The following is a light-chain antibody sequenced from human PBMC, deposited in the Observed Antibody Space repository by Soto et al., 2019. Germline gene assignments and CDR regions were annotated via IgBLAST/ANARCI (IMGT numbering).Light chain of an antibody. CDR3: SSYTSSSTLVV. CDR1: SRDVGGYNY. CDR2: AVS. J-gene: IGLJ2*01. Sequence: QAALTTPASVSGSPGQSFTISCTGTSRDVGGYNYVSWFQQHPGKAPKLMIYAVSNRPSGVSNRFSGSKSGNTASLTISGLQAEDEADYYCSSYTSSSTLVVFGVGTKLTVL. V-gene: IGLV2-14*01.